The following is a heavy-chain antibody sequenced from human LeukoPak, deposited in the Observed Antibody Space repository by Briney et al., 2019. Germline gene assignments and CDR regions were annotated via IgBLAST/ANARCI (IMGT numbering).Heavy chain of an antibody. CDR1: GFTSGSYG. CDR3: AKGGLQWGKYSGCYSGDY. Sequence: PGGSLRLSWPAFGFTSGSYGMHWFRQAPGKGLEWVAAIGYEGINNYYAASVKGRFTIPRKNSKNTLYLQMNSLRPEDTAVYYCAKGGLQWGKYSGCYSGDYWGQGTLVSVSS. D-gene: IGHD1-26*01. CDR2: IGYEGINN. J-gene: IGHJ4*02. V-gene: IGHV3-33*06.